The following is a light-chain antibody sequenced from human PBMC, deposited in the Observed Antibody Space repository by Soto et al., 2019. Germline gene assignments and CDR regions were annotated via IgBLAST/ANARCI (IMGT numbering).Light chain of an antibody. Sequence: QSVLTQPPSASGTPGQRVTISCSGSSSNIGSNTVNWYQQLPGTAPKLLIYSNNQRPSGVPDRFSGSKSGTSASLAISGLQSEDEADYYCATWDDSLNGFYVFGVGTKVTVL. CDR3: ATWDDSLNGFYV. J-gene: IGLJ1*01. V-gene: IGLV1-44*01. CDR1: SSNIGSNT. CDR2: SNN.